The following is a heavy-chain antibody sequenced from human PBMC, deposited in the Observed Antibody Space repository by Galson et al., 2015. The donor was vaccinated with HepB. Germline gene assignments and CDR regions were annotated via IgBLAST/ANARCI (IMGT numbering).Heavy chain of an antibody. CDR1: GFSLSTSGMC. Sequence: PALVKPTQTLTLTCTFSGFSLSTSGMCVSWIRQPPGKALDWLARIDWDDDKHYSTSLKTRLTISKDTSKNQVFLTMTDMDPVDTANYYCARTVWSGSGWYQVDYWGQGTLVTVSS. CDR2: IDWDDDK. V-gene: IGHV2-70*11. J-gene: IGHJ4*02. CDR3: ARTVWSGSGWYQVDY. D-gene: IGHD6-19*01.